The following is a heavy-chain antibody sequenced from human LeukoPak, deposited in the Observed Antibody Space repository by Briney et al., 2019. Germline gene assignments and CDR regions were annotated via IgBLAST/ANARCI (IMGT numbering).Heavy chain of an antibody. Sequence: ASVKVSCKASGYTFTRRFLHWVRQAPGQGLEWMGIIDPDGGSTNYAQRCQGRLTMTRDTSTTTVYMELSSLRSEDTAVYYCASWAGETKNGLWSGPFDYWGQGTLVTVSS. CDR3: ASWAGETKNGLWSGPFDY. D-gene: IGHD3-3*01. V-gene: IGHV1-46*01. CDR2: IDPDGGST. CDR1: GYTFTRRF. J-gene: IGHJ4*02.